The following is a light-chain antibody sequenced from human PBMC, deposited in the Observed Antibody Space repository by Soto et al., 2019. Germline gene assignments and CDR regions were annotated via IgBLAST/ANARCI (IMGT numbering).Light chain of an antibody. Sequence: DIQITQSPSTLSASVGDRVTITCRASQSIGSSLAWYQQKPGKAPNLLNSDVSSLERGVPSRFSGSGSGTEFTLTIRSLQPDDFATYYCQQYNGYSRTFGQGTKVDIK. V-gene: IGKV1-5*01. J-gene: IGKJ1*01. CDR2: DVS. CDR3: QQYNGYSRT. CDR1: QSIGSS.